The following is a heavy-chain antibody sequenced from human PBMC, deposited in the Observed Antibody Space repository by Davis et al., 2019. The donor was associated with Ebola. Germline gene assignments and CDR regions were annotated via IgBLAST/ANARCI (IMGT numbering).Heavy chain of an antibody. J-gene: IGHJ6*02. D-gene: IGHD6-13*01. CDR3: ARCRIAAAGTGYYYGMDV. Sequence: GESLKIPCQGSGYSFTSYWISWVRQMPGKGLEWMGRIDPSDSYTNYSPSFQGHVTISADKSISTAYLQWSSLKASDTAMYYCARCRIAAAGTGYYYGMDVWGQGTTVTVSS. CDR2: IDPSDSYT. CDR1: GYSFTSYW. V-gene: IGHV5-10-1*01.